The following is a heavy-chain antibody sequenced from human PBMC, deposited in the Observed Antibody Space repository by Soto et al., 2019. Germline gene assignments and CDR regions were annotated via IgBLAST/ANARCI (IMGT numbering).Heavy chain of an antibody. CDR3: ARLLAVAGTLSLPT. CDR1: GGTFSSYA. Sequence: SVKVSCKASGGTFSSYAISWVRQAPGQGLEWMGGIIPIFGTANYAQKFQGRVTITADESTSTAYMELSSLRSEDTAVYYCARLLAVAGTLSLPTWGQGTLVTVSS. J-gene: IGHJ4*02. CDR2: IIPIFGTA. V-gene: IGHV1-69*13. D-gene: IGHD6-19*01.